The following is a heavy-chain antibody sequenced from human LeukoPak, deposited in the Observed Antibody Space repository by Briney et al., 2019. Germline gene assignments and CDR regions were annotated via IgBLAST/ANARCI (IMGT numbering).Heavy chain of an antibody. CDR2: INGGGGRT. Sequence: GGSLRLSCAASGFTFSTFAMNWVRQAPGEGLEWVSAINGGGGRTYYADSVKGRFTISRDNSKNTLYLQMNSLRAEDTAVYYCAKVSGYTSGWYVDFDCWGQGSLVTVSS. CDR3: AKVSGYTSGWYVDFDC. J-gene: IGHJ4*02. D-gene: IGHD6-19*01. V-gene: IGHV3-23*01. CDR1: GFTFSTFA.